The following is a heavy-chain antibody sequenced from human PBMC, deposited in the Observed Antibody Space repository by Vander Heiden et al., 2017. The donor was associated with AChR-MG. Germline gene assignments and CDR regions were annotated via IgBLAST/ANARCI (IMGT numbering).Heavy chain of an antibody. CDR1: GYSFTNYD. CDR3: ARELARGGFDS. CDR2: MNPNSGDT. Sequence: QVQLVQSGAEVKKPGASVKVSCTTPGYSFTNYDIIWVRQATGQGLEWMGWMNPNSGDTGYAQNFRGRVTMTRNASTRTAYMELSGLRSEDTGVYYCARELARGGFDSWGQGTLVTVSS. V-gene: IGHV1-8*01. J-gene: IGHJ5*01. D-gene: IGHD1-26*01.